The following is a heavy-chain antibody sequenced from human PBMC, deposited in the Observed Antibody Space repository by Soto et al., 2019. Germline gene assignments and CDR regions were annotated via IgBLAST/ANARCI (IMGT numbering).Heavy chain of an antibody. D-gene: IGHD2-21*02. CDR3: AKSLVTPSDAFDL. Sequence: GWSLRLSCAASGFTFGNYAMNLVRQAPGKGLEWISSISDPGTSTYYANSVKGRFSMSRDNSKNTLFLQMNRLRADDTAVYFCAKSLVTPSDAFDLWGGGTLVTVSS. V-gene: IGHV3-23*01. CDR2: ISDPGTST. J-gene: IGHJ3*01. CDR1: GFTFGNYA.